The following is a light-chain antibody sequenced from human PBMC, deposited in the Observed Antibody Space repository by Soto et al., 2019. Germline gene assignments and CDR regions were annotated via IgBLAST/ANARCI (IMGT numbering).Light chain of an antibody. CDR2: KAS. J-gene: IGKJ1*01. CDR3: QQYNYYWT. V-gene: IGKV1-5*03. CDR1: QSISTW. Sequence: DIQMSHSPSTLSASVGDRVTITCRASQSISTWLAWYQQKPGKAPKLLIYKASSLASGVPSRFSGSGSGTEFTLTISGLQPDDFAAYYCQQYNYYWTFGQGTKVDIK.